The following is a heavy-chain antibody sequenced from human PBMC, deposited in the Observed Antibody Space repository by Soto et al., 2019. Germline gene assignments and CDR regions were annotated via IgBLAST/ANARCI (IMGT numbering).Heavy chain of an antibody. J-gene: IGHJ5*02. D-gene: IGHD4-17*01. Sequence: SETLSLTCTVSGGSISSYYWSWIRQPPGKGLEWIGYIYYSGSTNYKPSLKSRVTISVDTAKNQFSLKLSSVTAADTAVSYFASLLYENGDSPTWFDPWGQGTLVTDSS. CDR1: GGSISSYY. V-gene: IGHV4-59*01. CDR3: ASLLYENGDSPTWFDP. CDR2: IYYSGST.